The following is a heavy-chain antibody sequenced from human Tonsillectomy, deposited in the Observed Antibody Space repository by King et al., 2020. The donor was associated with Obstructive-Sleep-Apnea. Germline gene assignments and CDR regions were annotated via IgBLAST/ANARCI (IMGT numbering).Heavy chain of an antibody. D-gene: IGHD2-2*01. CDR3: ARSTLYGMDV. CDR1: GGSIRSYY. V-gene: IGHV4-59*08. J-gene: IGHJ6*02. Sequence: QLQESGPGLVKPSETLSLTCTVSGGSIRSYYWSWIRQPPGKGLEWIGDIYYSGSTNYNPSLKSRVTISVDTSKNQFSLKLSSVTAADTAVYYCARSTLYGMDVWGQGTTVTVSS. CDR2: IYYSGST.